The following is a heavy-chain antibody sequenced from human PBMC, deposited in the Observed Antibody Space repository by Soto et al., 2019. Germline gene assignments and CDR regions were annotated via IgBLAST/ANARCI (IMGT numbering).Heavy chain of an antibody. CDR2: ISGIGHST. J-gene: IGHJ4*02. V-gene: IGHV3-23*01. CDR1: GFTFSSYA. CDR3: AKRIMATIGHFDS. D-gene: IGHD5-12*01. Sequence: PGGSLRLSCAASGFTFSSYAMSWVRQAPGKGLEWVSSISGIGHSTYYADSVKGRFTISRDNSKNTLFLQMSSLRAEDTAVYCCAKRIMATIGHFDSWGQGTLVTVSS.